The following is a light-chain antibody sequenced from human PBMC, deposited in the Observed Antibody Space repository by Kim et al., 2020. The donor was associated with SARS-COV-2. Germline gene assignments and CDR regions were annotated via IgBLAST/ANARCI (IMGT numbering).Light chain of an antibody. CDR1: SGSIASNY. CDR2: DDN. V-gene: IGLV6-57*04. CDR3: QSYDSSNPVV. J-gene: IGLJ2*01. Sequence: LTQPHSVSESPGKTVTISCTRSSGSIASNYVQWYQLRPGSAPTTVIYDDNQRPSGVPDRFSGSIDSSSNSASLTISGLKTEDEADYYCQSYDSSNPVVFGGGTQLTVL.